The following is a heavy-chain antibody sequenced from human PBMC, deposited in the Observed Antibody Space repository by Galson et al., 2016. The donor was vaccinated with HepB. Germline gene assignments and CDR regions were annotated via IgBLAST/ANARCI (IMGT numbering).Heavy chain of an antibody. J-gene: IGHJ4*02. Sequence: SETLSLTCGVYGDSFSVYYWSWIRQPPGKGLEWIAEINHSGSSYYNPSLKSRVTISVDTSKKNFSLRLSSVTAADTAVYYCAREYYRDTSAYYFGSNYWGQGTLVTVSS. D-gene: IGHD3-22*01. V-gene: IGHV4-34*01. CDR3: AREYYRDTSAYYFGSNY. CDR1: GDSFSVYY. CDR2: INHSGSS.